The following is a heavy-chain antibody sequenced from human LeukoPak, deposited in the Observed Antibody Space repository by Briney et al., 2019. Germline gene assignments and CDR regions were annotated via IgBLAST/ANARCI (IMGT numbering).Heavy chain of an antibody. Sequence: ASVKVSCKASGYTFTGYYMHWVRQAPGQGLEWMGWINPNSGGTNYAQNFQGRVTMTRDTSISTAYMELSRLRSDDTAVYYCARSFSSYGDYGHYWGQGTLVTVSS. V-gene: IGHV1-2*02. J-gene: IGHJ4*02. CDR1: GYTFTGYY. CDR3: ARSFSSYGDYGHY. D-gene: IGHD4-17*01. CDR2: INPNSGGT.